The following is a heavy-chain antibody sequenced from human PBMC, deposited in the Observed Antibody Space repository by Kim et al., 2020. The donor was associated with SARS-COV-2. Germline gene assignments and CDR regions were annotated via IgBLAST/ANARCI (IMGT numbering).Heavy chain of an antibody. CDR3: ASRDGYKEYWFDP. CDR2: IIPIFGTA. D-gene: IGHD5-12*01. Sequence: SVKVSCKASGGTFSSYAISWVRQAPGQGLEWMGGIIPIFGTANYAQKFQGRVTITADESTSTAYMELSSLRSEDTAVYYCASRDGYKEYWFDPWGQGTLVTVSS. V-gene: IGHV1-69*13. CDR1: GGTFSSYA. J-gene: IGHJ5*02.